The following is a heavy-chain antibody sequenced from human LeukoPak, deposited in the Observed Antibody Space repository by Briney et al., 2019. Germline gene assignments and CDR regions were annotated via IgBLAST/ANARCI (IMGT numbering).Heavy chain of an antibody. J-gene: IGHJ6*03. V-gene: IGHV3-21*01. CDR1: GFTLSSYS. CDR3: ARSYLRVGSSSAEPDYYYYYMDV. Sequence: GGSLRLPCAASGFTLSSYSMNWVRQAPGKGLEWVSSISSSSSYIYYADSVKGRFTISRDNAKNSLYLQMNSLRAEDTAVYYCARSYLRVGSSSAEPDYYYYYMDVWGKGTTVTVSS. D-gene: IGHD6-6*01. CDR2: ISSSSSYI.